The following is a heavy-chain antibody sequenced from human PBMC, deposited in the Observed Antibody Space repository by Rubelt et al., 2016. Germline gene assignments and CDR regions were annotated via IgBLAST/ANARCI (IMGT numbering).Heavy chain of an antibody. V-gene: IGHV3-66*01. CDR3: AGVINGCSGFNSVNYYFDY. CDR2: IYNGGST. D-gene: IGHD2-15*01. J-gene: IGHJ4*02. Sequence: EVQLVESGGGLVHPGGSLRLSCVVSGFTVSSNYMSWVRQAPGKGLEWVSVIYNGGSTYYADSVKGRFTISRDKSKNTLYLQMNSLRAEDTAVHYCAGVINGCSGFNSVNYYFDYWGRGTLVTVSS. CDR1: GFTVSSNY.